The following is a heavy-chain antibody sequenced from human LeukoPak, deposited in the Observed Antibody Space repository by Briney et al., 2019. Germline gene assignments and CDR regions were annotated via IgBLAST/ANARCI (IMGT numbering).Heavy chain of an antibody. V-gene: IGHV3-74*01. CDR1: GFTFSDYW. J-gene: IGHJ4*02. CDR2: IKSDGSSR. CDR3: ASSVVAAIDY. Sequence: GGTLRPSCAASGFTFSDYWMHWVRQPPGKGLVWVSRIKSDGSSRNYADSVKGRVTISRDNAKNTLYLQMNILRPEDTAVYFCASSVVAAIDYWGQGTLVTVSS. D-gene: IGHD2-15*01.